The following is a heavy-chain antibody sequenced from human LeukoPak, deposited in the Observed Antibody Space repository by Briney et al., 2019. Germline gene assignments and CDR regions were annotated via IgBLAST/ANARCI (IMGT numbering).Heavy chain of an antibody. D-gene: IGHD6-6*01. CDR2: IWYDGSNK. V-gene: IGHV3-33*06. Sequence: PGGSLRLSCAASGFTFSSYGMHWVRQAPGKGLEWVAVIWYDGSNKYYADSVKGRFTISRDNSKNTLYLQMNSLRAEDTAVYYCAKDPGIAARPYYFDYWGQGTLDTVSS. J-gene: IGHJ4*02. CDR1: GFTFSSYG. CDR3: AKDPGIAARPYYFDY.